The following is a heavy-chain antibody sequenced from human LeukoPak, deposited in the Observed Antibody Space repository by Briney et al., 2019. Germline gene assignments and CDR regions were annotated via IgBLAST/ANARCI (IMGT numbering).Heavy chain of an antibody. V-gene: IGHV4-34*01. CDR3: AREGCSSTSCYRLGY. D-gene: IGHD2-2*01. CDR2: INHSVST. J-gene: IGHJ4*02. CDR1: GGSFSGYY. Sequence: SETLSLTRAVYGGSFSGYYWSWIRQPPGKGLEWIGEINHSVSTNYNPSLKSRVTISVDTSKNQFSLKLSSVTAADTAVYYCAREGCSSTSCYRLGYWGQGTLVTVSS.